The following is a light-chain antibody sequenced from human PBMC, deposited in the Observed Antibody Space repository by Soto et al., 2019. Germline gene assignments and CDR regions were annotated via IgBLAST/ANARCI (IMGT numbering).Light chain of an antibody. V-gene: IGKV3-20*01. CDR1: QTVSSNY. Sequence: EIVLTQSPGTLSSSPGEGATLSCRASQTVSSNYLAWYQQKPGQAPRLLFFGASSRATGLPDRFSGSGSGTDFTLTISRLEPEDFAVYYCQQYGSSPETFGQGTKVDIK. CDR3: QQYGSSPET. J-gene: IGKJ1*01. CDR2: GAS.